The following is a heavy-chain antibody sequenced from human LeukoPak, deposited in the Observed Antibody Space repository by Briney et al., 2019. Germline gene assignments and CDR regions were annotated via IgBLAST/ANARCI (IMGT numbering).Heavy chain of an antibody. CDR2: INPNSGGT. D-gene: IGHD3-16*01. CDR3: ARVSHRPNVGGSSFDP. Sequence: ASVKVSCKAYGYTFTGYYMHWVRQAPGQGLEWMGWINPNSGGTNYAQKFQGRVTMTRDTSISTAYMELSRLRSDDTAVYYCARVSHRPNVGGSSFDPWGQGTLVTVSS. J-gene: IGHJ5*02. V-gene: IGHV1-2*02. CDR1: GYTFTGYY.